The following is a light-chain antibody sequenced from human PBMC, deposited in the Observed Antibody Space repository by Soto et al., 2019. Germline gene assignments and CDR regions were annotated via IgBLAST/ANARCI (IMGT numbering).Light chain of an antibody. J-gene: IGLJ2*01. CDR1: SSDVGDYKY. Sequence: QPVLTQPASVSGSPGQSITISCTGTSSDVGDYKYVSWYQQHPGKAPKLMIYDVTNRPSGVSNRFSGSKSGNTASLTISGLQAEDEADYYCSSYTTVSTVIFGGGTKLTVL. CDR3: SSYTTVSTVI. CDR2: DVT. V-gene: IGLV2-14*01.